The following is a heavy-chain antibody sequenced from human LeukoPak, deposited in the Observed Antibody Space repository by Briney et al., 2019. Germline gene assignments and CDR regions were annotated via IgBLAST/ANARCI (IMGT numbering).Heavy chain of an antibody. CDR3: ASDGAKFGALTYYYYYMDV. V-gene: IGHV3-23*01. Sequence: GESLRLSCAFSGLTFSSYAMTLVRQAPGKGLEWVSAVSGGGGSTYYADSVKGRFTISRDNSKNTLYLQMNSLKAEDTAVYYCASDGAKFGALTYYYYYMDVWGKGTTVTVSS. D-gene: IGHD3-10*01. J-gene: IGHJ6*03. CDR2: VSGGGGST. CDR1: GLTFSSYA.